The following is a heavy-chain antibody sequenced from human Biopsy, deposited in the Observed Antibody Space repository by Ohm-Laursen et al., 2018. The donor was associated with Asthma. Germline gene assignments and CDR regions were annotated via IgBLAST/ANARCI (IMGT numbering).Heavy chain of an antibody. CDR1: GGSFSGYY. CDR2: INHSGST. V-gene: IGHV4-34*01. Sequence: GTLSLTWAVYGGSFSGYYWSWIRQPPGKGLEWIGEINHSGSTNYNPSLKSRVTISVDTSKNQFSLKLGSVAAADTAVYYCARAGQCSSTSCYNPGWFDPWGQGTLVTVSS. D-gene: IGHD2-2*01. CDR3: ARAGQCSSTSCYNPGWFDP. J-gene: IGHJ5*02.